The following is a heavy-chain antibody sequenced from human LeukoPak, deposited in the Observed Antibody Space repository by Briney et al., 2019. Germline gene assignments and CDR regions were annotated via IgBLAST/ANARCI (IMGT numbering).Heavy chain of an antibody. D-gene: IGHD6-19*01. CDR2: IYSGGAT. Sequence: GGSLRLSCAASGFTVSSNFMTWVRQPPGKGLEWVSLIYSGGATHYADSVKGRFTISRDNSENILYLQMNSLRADDTAVYYCAREIPVPGVYRYFDYWGQGTLVTVSS. CDR1: GFTVSSNF. CDR3: AREIPVPGVYRYFDY. J-gene: IGHJ4*02. V-gene: IGHV3-66*01.